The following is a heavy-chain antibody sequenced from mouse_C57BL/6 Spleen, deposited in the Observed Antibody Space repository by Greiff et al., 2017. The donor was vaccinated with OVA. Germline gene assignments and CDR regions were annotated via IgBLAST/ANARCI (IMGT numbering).Heavy chain of an antibody. CDR2: IDPSDSYT. CDR3: ARSDYDERGYDY. Sequence: QVHVKQPGAELVKPGASVKLSCKASGYTFTSYWMQWVKQRPGQGLEWIGEIDPSDSYTNYNQKFKGKATLTVDTSSSTAYMQLSSLTSEDSAVYYCARSDYDERGYDYWGQGTTLTVSS. CDR1: GYTFTSYW. D-gene: IGHD2-4*01. V-gene: IGHV1-50*01. J-gene: IGHJ2*01.